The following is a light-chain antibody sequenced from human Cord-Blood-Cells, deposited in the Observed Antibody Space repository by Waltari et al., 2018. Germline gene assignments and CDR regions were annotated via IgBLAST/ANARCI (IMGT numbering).Light chain of an antibody. J-gene: IGKJ4*01. CDR1: QDISNY. CDR3: QRYDKLSPV. CDR2: DAS. V-gene: IGKV1-33*01. Sequence: QMTQSPSSLSASVGDRVTITCQASQDISNYLNWYQQKPGKAPKLLIYDASNLETGVPSRFSGSGSGTYFTFSISSLQPEDSGTYYCQRYDKLSPVFGGGTKVEIK.